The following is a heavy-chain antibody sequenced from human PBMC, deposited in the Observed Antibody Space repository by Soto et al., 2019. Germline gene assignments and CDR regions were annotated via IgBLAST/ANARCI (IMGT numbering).Heavy chain of an antibody. CDR2: IKSKGDGGAR. V-gene: IGHV3-15*01. D-gene: IGHD1-1*01. CDR1: GFMFSSAW. J-gene: IGHJ4*02. Sequence: GSLRLSCVTSGFMFSSAWMNWVRQAPGKGLEWVARIKSKGDGGARDYAAPVKGRFTISRDDSKNTVHLQMNSLRAEDTAVYYCVEGWNDFWGQGTLVTVSS. CDR3: VEGWNDF.